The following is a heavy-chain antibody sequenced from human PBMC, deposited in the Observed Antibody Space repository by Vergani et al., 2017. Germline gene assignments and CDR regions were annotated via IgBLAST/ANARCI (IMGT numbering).Heavy chain of an antibody. CDR1: GYTFTSYY. V-gene: IGHV1-46*01. CDR2: INPSGGST. D-gene: IGHD3-16*02. CDR3: ARDRSTLNSEYVWGSYRYTGIGDYYYGMDV. Sequence: QVQLVQSGAEVKKPGASVKVSCKASGYTFTSYYMHWVRQAPGQGLEWMGIINPSGGSTSYAQKLQGRVTMTRDTSTSTVYRGLSSLRAEDTAVYYCARDRSTLNSEYVWGSYRYTGIGDYYYGMDVWGQGTTVTVSS. J-gene: IGHJ6*02.